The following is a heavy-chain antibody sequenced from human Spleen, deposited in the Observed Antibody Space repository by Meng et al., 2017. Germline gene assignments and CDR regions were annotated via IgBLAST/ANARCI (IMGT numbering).Heavy chain of an antibody. CDR3: ARDYGDFTVYGMDF. CDR2: IGSRGGYT. CDR1: GFPFSSYT. Sequence: GGSLRLSCVASGFPFSSYTMNWVRQAPGEGLEWVSSIGSRGGYTYYADSVKGRFTISRDNSKNSLYLQMNSLRAEDTGVFYCARDYGDFTVYGMDFWGQGTTVTVSS. V-gene: IGHV3-21*01. J-gene: IGHJ6*02. D-gene: IGHD4-17*01.